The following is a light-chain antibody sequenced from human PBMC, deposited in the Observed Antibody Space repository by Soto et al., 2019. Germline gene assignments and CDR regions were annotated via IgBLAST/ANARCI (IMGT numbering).Light chain of an antibody. CDR2: GAT. V-gene: IGKV3-20*01. CDR3: QQYGSSPYT. CDR1: QSVSTNY. J-gene: IGKJ2*01. Sequence: EIVLTQSPGTLSLSPVERATLSCRGSQSVSTNYLAWYQQKPGQSPRLLIYGATRRATGIPDRFSGSGSGTVFILTISRLEPEDFALYFCQQYGSSPYTFAQGTKLDIK.